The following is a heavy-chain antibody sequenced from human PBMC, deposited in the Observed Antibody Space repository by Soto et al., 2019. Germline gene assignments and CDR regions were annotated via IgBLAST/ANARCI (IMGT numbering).Heavy chain of an antibody. J-gene: IGHJ6*02. CDR1: GFTFSSYA. V-gene: IGHV3-23*01. CDR3: AKSGKEYYYGMDV. CDR2: ISGSGGST. D-gene: IGHD1-1*01. Sequence: GGSLILSCGASGFTFSSYAMRWVRQAPGKGLEWVSAISGSGGSTYYADSVKGRFTISRDNSKNTLYLQMNSLRAEDTAVYYCAKSGKEYYYGMDVWGQGTTVTVSS.